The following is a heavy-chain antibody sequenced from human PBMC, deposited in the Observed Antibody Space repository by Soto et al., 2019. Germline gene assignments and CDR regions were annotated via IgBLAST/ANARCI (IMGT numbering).Heavy chain of an antibody. Sequence: LRLSCAASGFTFSSYDMHWVRQATGKGLEWVSAIGTAGDTYYPGSVKGRFTISRENAKNSLYLQMNSLRAGDTAVYYCARDPYSSGWYDYWGQGTLVTVSS. CDR3: ARDPYSSGWYDY. J-gene: IGHJ4*02. D-gene: IGHD6-19*01. CDR1: GFTFSSYD. CDR2: IGTAGDT. V-gene: IGHV3-13*01.